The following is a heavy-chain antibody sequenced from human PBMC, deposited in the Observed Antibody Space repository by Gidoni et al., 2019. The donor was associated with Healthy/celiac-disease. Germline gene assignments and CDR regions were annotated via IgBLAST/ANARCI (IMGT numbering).Heavy chain of an antibody. CDR1: GFTFTSCA. V-gene: IGHV3-23*01. J-gene: IGHJ4*02. Sequence: EVQLLESGGGSVQPGGSLTLSSAASGFTFTSCAMSWVRQAPGKGLEWVSAISGSGGSTYYADSVKGRFTISRDNSKNTLYLQMNSLRAEDTAVYYCAKGNTMIVVVTLALVIWGQGTLVTVSS. D-gene: IGHD3-22*01. CDR3: AKGNTMIVVVTLALVI. CDR2: ISGSGGST.